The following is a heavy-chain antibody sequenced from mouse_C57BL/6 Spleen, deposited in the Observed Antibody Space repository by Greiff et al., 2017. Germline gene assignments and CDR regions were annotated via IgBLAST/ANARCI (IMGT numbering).Heavy chain of an antibody. CDR2: INPKNGGT. CDR1: GYTFTDYY. Sequence: EVQLQQSGPELVKPGASVKISCKASGYTFTDYYMNWVKQSHGKSLEWIGDINPKNGGTSYNQKFKGKATLTVDKTSSTAYMELRSRTAEDSAVYDWGRCGGSNPGFAYWGQGTLVTFSA. V-gene: IGHV1-26*01. J-gene: IGHJ3*01. D-gene: IGHD1-1*01. CDR3: GRCGGSNPGFAY.